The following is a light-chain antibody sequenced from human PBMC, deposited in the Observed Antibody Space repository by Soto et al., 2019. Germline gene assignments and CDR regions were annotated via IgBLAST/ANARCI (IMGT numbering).Light chain of an antibody. Sequence: EIVMTQSPATLSVSPGERATLSCRASQSINSNLAWYQQKPGQAPRLLIYGASTRATGIPARFSGSGSGTEFTLTFSSLQSEDFAVYYCQQYNNWPKTFGHGAKVEIK. CDR2: GAS. V-gene: IGKV3-15*01. CDR1: QSINSN. J-gene: IGKJ1*01. CDR3: QQYNNWPKT.